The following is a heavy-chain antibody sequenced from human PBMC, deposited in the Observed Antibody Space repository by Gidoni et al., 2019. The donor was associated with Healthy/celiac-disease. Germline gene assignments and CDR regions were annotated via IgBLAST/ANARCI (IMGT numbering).Heavy chain of an antibody. Sequence: VQLVESGGGLVKPGGSLRLSCAASGFTFSSYSMNWVRQAPGKGLEWVSSISSSISYRYYADSVKCRFTISRDNAKNSLYLQMNSLRAEDTAVYYCARDIPYNDYWGQGTLVTVSS. CDR3: ARDIPYNDY. CDR1: GFTFSSYS. D-gene: IGHD2-2*02. J-gene: IGHJ4*02. CDR2: ISSSISYR. V-gene: IGHV3-21*01.